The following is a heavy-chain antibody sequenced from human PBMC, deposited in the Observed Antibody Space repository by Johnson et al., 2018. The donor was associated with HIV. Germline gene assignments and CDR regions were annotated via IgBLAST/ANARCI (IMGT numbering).Heavy chain of an antibody. CDR2: ISYDGSNK. Sequence: QVQLVESGGGVVQPGGSLRLSCAASGFTFDDYGMSWVRQAPGKGLEWVAVISYDGSNKYYADSVQGRFTISRDNSKNTLYLQMNSLRAEDTAVYYCARGYGGNYDAFDIWGQGTMVTVSS. CDR1: GFTFDDYG. D-gene: IGHD4-23*01. CDR3: ARGYGGNYDAFDI. J-gene: IGHJ3*02. V-gene: IGHV3-30*03.